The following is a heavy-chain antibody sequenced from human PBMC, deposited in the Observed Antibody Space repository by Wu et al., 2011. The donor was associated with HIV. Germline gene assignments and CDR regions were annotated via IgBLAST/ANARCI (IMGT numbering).Heavy chain of an antibody. CDR3: ASYYYDSSGYHWLDP. CDR2: IIAIFGTA. J-gene: IGHJ5*02. D-gene: IGHD3-22*01. V-gene: IGHV1-69*06. Sequence: VKKPGSSVKVSCKASGGTFSRYAISWVRQAPGQGLEWMGRIIAIFGTAKYAQKFQGRVTITADKSTSTAYMELSSLRSEDTAVYYCASYYYDSSGYHWLDPWGQGTLVIASS. CDR1: GGTFSRYA.